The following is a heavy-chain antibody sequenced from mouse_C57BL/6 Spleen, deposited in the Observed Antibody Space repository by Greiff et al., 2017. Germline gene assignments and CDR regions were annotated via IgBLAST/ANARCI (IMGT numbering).Heavy chain of an antibody. Sequence: QVQLKQPGAELVKPGASVKMSCKASGYTFTSYWITWVKQRPGQGLEWIGDIYPGSGSTNYNEKFKSKATLTVDTSSSTAYMQRSSLTSEDSAVYYCARDSPSDYYGSSSYYFDYWGQGTTLTVSS. D-gene: IGHD1-1*01. CDR2: IYPGSGST. CDR3: ARDSPSDYYGSSSYYFDY. V-gene: IGHV1-55*01. CDR1: GYTFTSYW. J-gene: IGHJ2*01.